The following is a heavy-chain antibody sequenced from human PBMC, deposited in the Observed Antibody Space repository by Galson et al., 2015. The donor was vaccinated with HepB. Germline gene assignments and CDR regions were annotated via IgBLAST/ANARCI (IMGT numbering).Heavy chain of an antibody. CDR2: IWYDGSNK. V-gene: IGHV3-33*08. D-gene: IGHD3-22*01. CDR3: ARAFYYYDSSALDY. CDR1: GFTFSSYG. Sequence: SLRLSCAASGFTFSSYGMHWVRQAPGKGLEWVAVIWYDGSNKYYADSVKGRFTISRDNSKNTLYLQMNSLRAEDTAVYYCARAFYYYDSSALDYWGQGTLVTVSS. J-gene: IGHJ4*02.